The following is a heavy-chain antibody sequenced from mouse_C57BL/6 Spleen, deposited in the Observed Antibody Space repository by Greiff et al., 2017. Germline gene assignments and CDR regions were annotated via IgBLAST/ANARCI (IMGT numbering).Heavy chain of an antibody. CDR1: GYTFTSYG. CDR2: IYPRSGNT. CDR3: ALYDYDGFDY. D-gene: IGHD2-4*01. Sequence: QVQLQQSGAELARPGASVKLSCKASGYTFTSYGISWVKQRTGQGLEWIGEIYPRSGNTYYNEKFKGKPTLTADKPSSTAYMELRSLTSEDSAVYFCALYDYDGFDYWGQGATLTVSS. J-gene: IGHJ2*01. V-gene: IGHV1-81*01.